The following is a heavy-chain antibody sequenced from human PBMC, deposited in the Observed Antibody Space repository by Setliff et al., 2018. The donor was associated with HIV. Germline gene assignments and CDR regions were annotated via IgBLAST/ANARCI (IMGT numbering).Heavy chain of an antibody. J-gene: IGHJ5*02. CDR2: ISWNSGSI. CDR3: AKSPNRYSPLDWFDP. V-gene: IGHV3-9*01. Sequence: LRLSCAASGFTFDDYAMHWVRQAPGKGLEWVSGISWNSGSIGYADSVKGRFTISRDNAKNSLYLQMNSLRSEDTALYYCAKSPNRYSPLDWFDPWGQGTLVTVS. CDR1: GFTFDDYA. D-gene: IGHD5-18*01.